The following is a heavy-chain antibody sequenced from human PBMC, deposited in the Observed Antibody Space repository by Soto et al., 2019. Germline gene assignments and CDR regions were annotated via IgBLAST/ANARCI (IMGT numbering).Heavy chain of an antibody. J-gene: IGHJ5*02. CDR3: ARAPRGDCSSTSCGWFDP. Sequence: QVPLVQSGAEVKKPGSSVKVSCKASGGTFSSYTISWVRQAPGQGLEWMGRIIPILGIANYAQKFQGRVTITADKSTSTAYMELSSLRSEDTAVYYCARAPRGDCSSTSCGWFDPWGQGTLVTVSS. CDR1: GGTFSSYT. CDR2: IIPILGIA. V-gene: IGHV1-69*02. D-gene: IGHD2-2*01.